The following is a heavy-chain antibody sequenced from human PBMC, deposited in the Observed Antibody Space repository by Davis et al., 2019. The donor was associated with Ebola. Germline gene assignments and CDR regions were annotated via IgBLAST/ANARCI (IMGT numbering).Heavy chain of an antibody. D-gene: IGHD2-21*01. J-gene: IGHJ6*02. CDR3: AKDLLWWSASDV. Sequence: GESLKISCAASGFTFSSYTLNWVRQAPGKGLEWVSGIGSSSNGRHYADSVKGRFTISRDDSKNIVYLQMNSLRAEDTAVYYCAKDLLWWSASDVWGQGTTVTVSS. V-gene: IGHV3-23*05. CDR1: GFTFSSYT. CDR2: IGSSSNGR.